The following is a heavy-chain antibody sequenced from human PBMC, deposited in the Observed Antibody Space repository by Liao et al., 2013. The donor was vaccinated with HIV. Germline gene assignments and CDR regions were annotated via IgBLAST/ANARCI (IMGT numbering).Heavy chain of an antibody. J-gene: IGHJ4*02. CDR2: INHVGTT. CDR3: ASLTRYEGFFDY. V-gene: IGHV4-34*02. Sequence: QVQLQQWGAGLVRPSATLSLTCAVSGGSFSGYYWSWIRQPPGKGLEWIGEINHVGTTNYNPSLKSRGTISVDTSKNHFSLRLDSVTAADSALYYCASLTRYEGFFDYWGQGTLVTVSS. CDR1: GGSFSGYY. D-gene: IGHD5-12*01.